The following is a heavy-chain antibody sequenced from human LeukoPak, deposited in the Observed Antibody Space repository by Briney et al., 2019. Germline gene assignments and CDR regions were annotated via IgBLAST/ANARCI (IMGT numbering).Heavy chain of an antibody. CDR3: AEDVPGITAGFDY. CDR2: IRYDGSNK. J-gene: IGHJ4*02. Sequence: PGGSLRLSCAASGFTFSTYGMHWVRQAPGKGLEWVAFIRYDGSNKYYPDSVKGRFTISRDNSKNTLYLQMNSLRTEDTAVYYCAEDVPGITAGFDYWGQGTLVTVSS. V-gene: IGHV3-30*02. CDR1: GFTFSTYG. D-gene: IGHD6-13*01.